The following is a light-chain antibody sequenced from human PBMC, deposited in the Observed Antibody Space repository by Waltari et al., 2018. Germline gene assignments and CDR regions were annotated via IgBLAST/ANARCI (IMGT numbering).Light chain of an antibody. CDR1: QNVNNY. CDR2: GAS. CDR3: QQYGRLPIT. V-gene: IGKV3-20*01. Sequence: EIVLTQSPGPLSLSPGARATLSCRASQNVNNYLAWYQQKPGQAPRVLIYGASIRATDIPDRFSGSGSGSDFTLTISRLEPEDFVLYYCQQYGRLPITFGQGTRLEIK. J-gene: IGKJ5*01.